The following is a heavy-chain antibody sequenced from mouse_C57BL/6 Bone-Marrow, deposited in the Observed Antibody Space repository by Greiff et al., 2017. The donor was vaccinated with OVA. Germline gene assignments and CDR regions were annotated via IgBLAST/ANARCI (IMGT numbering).Heavy chain of an antibody. D-gene: IGHD2-4*01. J-gene: IGHJ4*01. Sequence: QVQLQQSGAELARPGASVKLSCKASGYTFTSYGISWVKQRTGQGLEWIGEIYPRSGNTYYNEKFKGKATLTADKSSSTAYMELRSLTSEDSAVYFCARQLIDYDYDEDAMDYWGQGTSVTVSS. CDR2: IYPRSGNT. V-gene: IGHV1-81*01. CDR1: GYTFTSYG. CDR3: ARQLIDYDYDEDAMDY.